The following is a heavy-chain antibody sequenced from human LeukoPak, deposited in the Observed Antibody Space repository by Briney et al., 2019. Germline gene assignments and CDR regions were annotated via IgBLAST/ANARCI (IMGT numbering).Heavy chain of an antibody. V-gene: IGHV4-38-2*02. J-gene: IGHJ4*02. D-gene: IGHD5-12*01. CDR2: VSHTGNT. CDR3: SRLSYGYDPYYFDY. CDR1: DYSITNVYY. Sequence: SETLSLICTVSDYSITNVYYWGWIRQPPGKGLEWIGTVSHTGNTYYNPSLKSRVTISVNTSKNQFSLKLSSVTAADTAIYYCSRLSYGYDPYYFDYWGQGTLVTVSS.